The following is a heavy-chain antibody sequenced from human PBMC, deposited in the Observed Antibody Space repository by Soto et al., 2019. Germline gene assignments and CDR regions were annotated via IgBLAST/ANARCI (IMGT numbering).Heavy chain of an antibody. CDR3: TTDDPINKY. Sequence: KTGGSLRLSCTASGFTFSNAWMSWVRQAPGKGLEWVGRIKNKADGGTTDYTAPVKGRFTISRDDSRNTLYLQMNSLKIEDTAVYYCTTDDPINKYWGRGNLVTVSS. CDR1: GFTFSNAW. V-gene: IGHV3-15*01. J-gene: IGHJ4*02. CDR2: IKNKADGGTT.